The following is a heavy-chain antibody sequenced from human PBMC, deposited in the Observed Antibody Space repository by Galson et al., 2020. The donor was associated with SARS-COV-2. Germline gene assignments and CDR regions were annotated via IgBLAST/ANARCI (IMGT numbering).Heavy chain of an antibody. J-gene: IGHJ3*02. D-gene: IGHD3-3*01. CDR3: ARVRRDLIFGVVIISAFDI. CDR2: IYYSGST. CDR1: GGSISSYY. V-gene: IGHV4-59*01. Sequence: SETLSLTCTVSGGSISSYYWSWIRQPPGKGLEWIGYIYYSGSTNYNPSLKSRVTISVDTSKNQFSLKLSSVTAADTAVYYCARVRRDLIFGVVIISAFDIWGQGTMVTVSS.